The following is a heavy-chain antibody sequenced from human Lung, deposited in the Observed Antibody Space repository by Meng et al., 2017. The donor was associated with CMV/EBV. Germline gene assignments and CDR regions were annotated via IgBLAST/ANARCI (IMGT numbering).Heavy chain of an antibody. CDR3: ARDLWLTTVTSLYYYGMDV. CDR1: GFPFRSYA. D-gene: IGHD4-11*01. CDR2: ISYDGSNK. J-gene: IGHJ6*02. Sequence: GESLKISCAASGFPFRSYAMHWVRQAPGKGLEWVAVISYDGSNKYYADSVKGRFTISRDNSKNTLYLQMNSLRAEDTAVYYCARDLWLTTVTSLYYYGMDVWXQGTXVTVSS. V-gene: IGHV3-30-3*01.